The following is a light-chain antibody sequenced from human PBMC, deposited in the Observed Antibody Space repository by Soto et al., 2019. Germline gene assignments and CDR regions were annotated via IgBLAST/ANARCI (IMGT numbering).Light chain of an antibody. V-gene: IGKV2-28*01. Sequence: DIVMTQSPLSLPVTPGEPASISCRSSQSLLHSNAYNYLDWYLQKPGQSPQLLIYLGSNRASGVPDRFRDSRSGTDCTLKISRVEAEDVGVYYCMQALQTPFTFGPGTKVDI. CDR1: QSLLHSNAYNY. J-gene: IGKJ3*01. CDR2: LGS. CDR3: MQALQTPFT.